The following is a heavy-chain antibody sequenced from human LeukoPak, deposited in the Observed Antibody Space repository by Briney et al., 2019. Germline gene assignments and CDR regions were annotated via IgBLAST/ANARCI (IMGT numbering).Heavy chain of an antibody. Sequence: SETLSLTCTVSGYSISSGYYWGWIRQPPGKGLEWIGSIYHSGSTYYNPSLKSRVTISVDTSKNQFSLKLSSVTAADTAVYYCARDIGVRGVPYFDYWGQGTLVTVSS. CDR3: ARDIGVRGVPYFDY. V-gene: IGHV4-38-2*02. CDR1: GYSISSGYY. D-gene: IGHD3-10*01. J-gene: IGHJ4*02. CDR2: IYHSGST.